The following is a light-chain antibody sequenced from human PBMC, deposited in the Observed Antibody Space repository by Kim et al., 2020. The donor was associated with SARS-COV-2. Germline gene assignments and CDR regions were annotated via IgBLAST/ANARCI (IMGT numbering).Light chain of an antibody. Sequence: SFTSACTRTSSVVGGYTYGSWYQQPPGTTPNLRIYDGSKRPSGVSNRFSGSKSGNSASLTISGLQAEDEADYYCSLYTRSSRVFGGGTQLTVL. CDR1: SSVVGGYTY. V-gene: IGLV2-14*04. CDR2: DGS. CDR3: SLYTRSSRV. J-gene: IGLJ3*02.